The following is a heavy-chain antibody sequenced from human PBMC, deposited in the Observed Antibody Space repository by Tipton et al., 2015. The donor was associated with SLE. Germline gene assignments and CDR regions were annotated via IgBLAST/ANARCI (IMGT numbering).Heavy chain of an antibody. D-gene: IGHD2-15*01. V-gene: IGHV4-59*01. CDR1: GGSISSYY. CDR2: IFYSGIT. CDR3: AREEGSGGGILDY. J-gene: IGHJ4*02. Sequence: LRLSCTVSGGSISSYYWSWIRQSPGKGLEWIGNIFYSGITNDNPSLKSRITISVDSFKNQFYLRLNSVTAADTAIYYCAREEGSGGGILDYWGQGILVTVSS.